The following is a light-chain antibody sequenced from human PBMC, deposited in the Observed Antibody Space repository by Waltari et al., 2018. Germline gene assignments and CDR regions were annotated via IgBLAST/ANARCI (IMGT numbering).Light chain of an antibody. Sequence: DIVMTQSPDSLAVSLGERATINCKSSQSLLYSSNNKNSLTWYQQKPGQPPKLLIYWASTRESGVPDRFSGSGSGTDFTLTISSLQAEDVAVYYCQQYYSTPRTFGQGTKVEIK. CDR2: WAS. V-gene: IGKV4-1*01. J-gene: IGKJ1*01. CDR1: QSLLYSSNNKNS. CDR3: QQYYSTPRT.